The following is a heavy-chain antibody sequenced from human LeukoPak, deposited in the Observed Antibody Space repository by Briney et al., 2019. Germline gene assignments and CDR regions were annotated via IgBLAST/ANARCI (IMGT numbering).Heavy chain of an antibody. CDR2: IYSDNT. J-gene: IGHJ6*03. V-gene: IGHV3-53*01. CDR3: AKDLNSGYYYYYYMDV. CDR1: GFTVSSNS. D-gene: IGHD1-26*01. Sequence: GGSLRLSCTVSGFTVSSNSMSWVRQAPGKGLEWVSFIYSDNTHYSDSVKGRFTISRDNSKNTLYLQMNSLRAEDTAVYYCAKDLNSGYYYYYYMDVWGKGTTVTVSS.